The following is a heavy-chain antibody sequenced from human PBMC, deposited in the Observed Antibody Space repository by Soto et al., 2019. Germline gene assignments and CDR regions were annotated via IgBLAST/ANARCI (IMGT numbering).Heavy chain of an antibody. CDR3: ARLGYYYGSRRYRPSFDY. J-gene: IGHJ4*02. CDR2: ISAYNANT. V-gene: IGHV1-18*01. D-gene: IGHD3-10*01. Sequence: QVQLVQSGAEVKKPGASVKVSCKASGYTFTSYHITWVRQAPGQGLEWMGWISAYNANTNYAQKVQGRVTMTTDTSTSTAYLERRSLRSDDTAVYYCARLGYYYGSRRYRPSFDYWGKGTLVTVSS. CDR1: GYTFTSYH.